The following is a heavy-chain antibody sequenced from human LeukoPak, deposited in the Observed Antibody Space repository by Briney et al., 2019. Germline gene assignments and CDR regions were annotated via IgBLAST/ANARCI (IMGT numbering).Heavy chain of an antibody. Sequence: SETLSLTCTVSGGSLSSYYWSWIRQPPGKGLEWIGNIFYSGTTNYNPSLKSRVTLSADTSKNQFSLKLSSVTVADTAVYYCARLKAIRGRRIIIRNYFDYWGQGTLVTVSS. CDR1: GGSLSSYY. V-gene: IGHV4-59*13. J-gene: IGHJ4*02. CDR2: IFYSGTT. D-gene: IGHD3-10*01. CDR3: ARLKAIRGRRIIIRNYFDY.